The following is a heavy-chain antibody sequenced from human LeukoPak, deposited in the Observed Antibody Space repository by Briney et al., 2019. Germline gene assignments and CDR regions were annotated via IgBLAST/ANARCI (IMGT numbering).Heavy chain of an antibody. CDR1: GYSFISDW. Sequence: GESLKISCKGSGYSFISDWIGWVRQMPGKGLEWMGIIYPGDSDTRYSPSFQGQVTISADKSISTAYLQWSSLKASDTAIYYCVKHYYDSSASSRWFDTWGQGTLATVSS. CDR3: VKHYYDSSASSRWFDT. D-gene: IGHD3-22*01. V-gene: IGHV5-51*01. CDR2: IYPGDSDT. J-gene: IGHJ5*02.